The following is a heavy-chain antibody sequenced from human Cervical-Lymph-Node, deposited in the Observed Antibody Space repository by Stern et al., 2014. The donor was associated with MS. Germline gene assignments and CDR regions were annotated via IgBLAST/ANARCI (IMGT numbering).Heavy chain of an antibody. CDR1: GFTFSYHA. CDR2: ISYDGRDK. J-gene: IGHJ4*02. V-gene: IGHV3-30*01. CDR3: ARGGAVATSDYYFDY. D-gene: IGHD5-12*01. Sequence: QVQLQESGGGVVQPGRSLRLSCAASGFTFSYHAMHWVRQAPGKGLEWVAVISYDGRDKNDADSAKGRFTISRDNSRNTLYLQMNSLRVDDTAVYYCARGGAVATSDYYFDYWGQGILVTVSS.